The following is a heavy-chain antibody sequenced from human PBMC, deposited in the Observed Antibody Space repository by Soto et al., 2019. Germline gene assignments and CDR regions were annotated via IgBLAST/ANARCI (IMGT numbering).Heavy chain of an antibody. V-gene: IGHV3-30*04. CDR3: ATAYRISRNYFDS. CDR2: MSYDGKNE. J-gene: IGHJ4*02. D-gene: IGHD6-13*01. CDR1: GFTFRSYT. Sequence: QVQLVESGGGVVQPGRSLRLSCVASGFTFRSYTMQWVRQAPGKGLEWVAVMSYDGKNEKYADSVKGRFTISRDNSKNTLYLQMDSLRVEDTAVYFCATAYRISRNYFDSWGQGSLVTGSS.